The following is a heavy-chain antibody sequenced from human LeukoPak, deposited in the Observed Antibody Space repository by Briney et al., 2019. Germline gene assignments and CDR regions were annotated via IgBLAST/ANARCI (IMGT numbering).Heavy chain of an antibody. CDR3: ARITIFG. J-gene: IGHJ3*01. CDR2: ISSSGSTV. D-gene: IGHD3-3*01. Sequence: GGSLRLSCAGSGFTFSSYSMNWVRQAPGKGLEWVSYISSSGSTVYYADSVKGRFTISRGNAKNSLYLQMNSLRPDDTAVYYCARITIFGGGQGTMVTVSA. CDR1: GFTFSSYS. V-gene: IGHV3-48*01.